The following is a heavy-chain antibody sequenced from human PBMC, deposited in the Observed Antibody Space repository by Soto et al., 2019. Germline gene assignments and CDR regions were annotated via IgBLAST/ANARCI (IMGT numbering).Heavy chain of an antibody. CDR2: IYYSGST. V-gene: IGHV4-31*03. CDR3: ARDLGCSSTSCTTWFDP. D-gene: IGHD2-2*01. Sequence: QVQLQESGPGLVKPSQTLSLTCTVSGGSISSGGYYWSWIRQHPGKGLEWIGYIYYSGSTYYNPSLKSRVTISVDTSKNQFSLKLSSVTAADTAVYYCARDLGCSSTSCTTWFDPWGQGTLVTVSS. J-gene: IGHJ5*02. CDR1: GGSISSGGYY.